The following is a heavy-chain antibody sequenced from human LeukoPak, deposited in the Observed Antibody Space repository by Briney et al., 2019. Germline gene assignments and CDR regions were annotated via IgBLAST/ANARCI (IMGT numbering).Heavy chain of an antibody. D-gene: IGHD6-19*01. V-gene: IGHV5-51*01. J-gene: IGHJ3*02. Sequence: GESLKISCKGSGYSFTSYWIGWVRQMPGKGLTWMGIIYPVDSDTRYSPSFQGQVTISADKSSSTAFLQWSSLKASDTAMYYCVRRLISGDAFDIWGQGTMVTVSS. CDR3: VRRLISGDAFDI. CDR2: IYPVDSDT. CDR1: GYSFTSYW.